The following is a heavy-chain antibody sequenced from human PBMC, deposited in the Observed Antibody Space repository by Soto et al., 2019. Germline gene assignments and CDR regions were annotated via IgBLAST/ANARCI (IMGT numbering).Heavy chain of an antibody. Sequence: PGGSLRLSCAASGFTFSSYSMNWARQAPGKGLEWVSSISSSSSYIYYADSVKGRFTISRDNAKNSLYLQMNSLRAEDTAVYYCARDARFGELSLDYWGQGTLVTVSS. D-gene: IGHD3-10*01. CDR3: ARDARFGELSLDY. CDR1: GFTFSSYS. V-gene: IGHV3-21*01. J-gene: IGHJ4*02. CDR2: ISSSSSYI.